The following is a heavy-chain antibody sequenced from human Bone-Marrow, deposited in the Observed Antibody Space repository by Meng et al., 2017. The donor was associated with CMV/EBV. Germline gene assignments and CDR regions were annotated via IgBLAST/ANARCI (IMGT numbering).Heavy chain of an antibody. D-gene: IGHD2-8*01. CDR1: GYTFTSYD. V-gene: IGHV1-8*01. J-gene: IGHJ4*02. CDR2: MNPNSGNT. Sequence: ASVKVSCKASGYTFTSYDINWVRQATGQGLEWMGWMNPNSGNTGYAQKFQGRVTMTRNTSISTAYMELSSLRSEDTAVYYCARGTIVLMVYARDYWGQGKLVNVDS. CDR3: ARGTIVLMVYARDY.